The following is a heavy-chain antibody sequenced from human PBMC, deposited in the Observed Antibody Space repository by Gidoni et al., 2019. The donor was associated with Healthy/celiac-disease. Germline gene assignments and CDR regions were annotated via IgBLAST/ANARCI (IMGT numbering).Heavy chain of an antibody. CDR3: ARETEGTWIQLWLGNYGMDV. CDR1: GFPFSSYA. D-gene: IGHD5-18*01. J-gene: IGHJ6*02. CDR2: ISYDGSNK. Sequence: QVQLVESGGGVVQPGRSLRLSCAASGFPFSSYAMHWVRQAPGKGLEWVAVISYDGSNKYYADSVKGRFTISRDNSKNTLYLQMNSLRAEDTAVYYCARETEGTWIQLWLGNYGMDVWGQGTTVTVSS. V-gene: IGHV3-30-3*01.